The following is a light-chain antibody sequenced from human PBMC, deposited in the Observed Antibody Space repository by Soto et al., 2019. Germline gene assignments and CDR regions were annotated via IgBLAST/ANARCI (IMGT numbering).Light chain of an antibody. V-gene: IGKV2-28*01. CDR3: MQALQTVT. CDR1: QSLLHSSGQTF. CDR2: LGS. Sequence: DIVMTQSPLSLPVTPGEPASISCRSSQSLLHSSGQTFLDWYLQKPGQSPQLLIYLGSIRASGVPVRFSGSGSGTDFPLKISRVEAEDVGTYYSMQALQTVTFGGGTKVEIK. J-gene: IGKJ4*01.